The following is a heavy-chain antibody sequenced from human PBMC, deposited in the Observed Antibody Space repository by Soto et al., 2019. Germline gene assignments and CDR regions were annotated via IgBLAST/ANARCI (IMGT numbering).Heavy chain of an antibody. D-gene: IGHD5-12*01. J-gene: IGHJ4*02. Sequence: TSYDINWVRQATGQGLEWMGWTYYRSKWYNDYAVSVKSRITINPDTSKNQFSLQLNSVTPEDTAVYYCARVSGRVATDYSFDYWGQGTLVNVAS. V-gene: IGHV6-1*01. CDR2: TYYRSKWYN. CDR1: TSYD. CDR3: ARVSGRVATDYSFDY.